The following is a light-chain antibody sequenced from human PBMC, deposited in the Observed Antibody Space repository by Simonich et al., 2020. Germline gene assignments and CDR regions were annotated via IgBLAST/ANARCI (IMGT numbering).Light chain of an antibody. Sequence: DIQLTQSPSSLSASVGDRVHITCQASQDISNYLNWYQQIPGKAHKLLIYDASNLETGVPSRFSGSGSGTEFTFTISSLQPEDIATYYCQQYDNLPYTFGQGTKLEIK. CDR1: QDISNY. CDR3: QQYDNLPYT. V-gene: IGKV1-33*01. J-gene: IGKJ2*01. CDR2: DAS.